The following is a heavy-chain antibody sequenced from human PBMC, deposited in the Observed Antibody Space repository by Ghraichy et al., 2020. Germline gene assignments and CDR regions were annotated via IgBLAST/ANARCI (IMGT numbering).Heavy chain of an antibody. CDR1: GFTFSSYA. Sequence: GGSLRLSCAASGFTFSSYAMHWVRQAPGKGLEYVSAISSNGGSTYYANSVKGRFTISRDNSKNTLYLQMGSLRAEDMAVYYCAREGSSWYYYFDYWGQGTLVTVSS. V-gene: IGHV3-64*01. D-gene: IGHD6-13*01. CDR2: ISSNGGST. J-gene: IGHJ4*02. CDR3: AREGSSWYYYFDY.